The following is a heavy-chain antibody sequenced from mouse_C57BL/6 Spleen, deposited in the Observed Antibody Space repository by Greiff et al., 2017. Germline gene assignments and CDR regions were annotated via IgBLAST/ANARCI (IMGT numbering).Heavy chain of an antibody. CDR1: GYTFTSYG. CDR3: ARWDYDLAWFAY. J-gene: IGHJ3*01. D-gene: IGHD2-4*01. V-gene: IGHV1-81*01. Sequence: QVQLQQSGAELARPGASVKLSCKASGYTFTSYGISWVKQRTGQGLEWIGEIYPRSGNNYYNEKFKGKATLTADKSSSTAYMELRSLTSEDSAVYFCARWDYDLAWFAYWGQGTLVTVSA. CDR2: IYPRSGNN.